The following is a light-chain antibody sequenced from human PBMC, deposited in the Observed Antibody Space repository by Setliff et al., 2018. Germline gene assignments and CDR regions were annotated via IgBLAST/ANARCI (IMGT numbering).Light chain of an antibody. CDR1: SSNIGSNT. Sequence: QSVLTQPPSASGTPGKRVTISCSGSSSNIGSNTVNWSQQFPGTAPKLLIYRNNQRPSGVPDRFSGSKSATSASLAISGLQAEDEADYYCAAWDDSLNGRYVFGTGTKVTVL. CDR3: AAWDDSLNGRYV. CDR2: RNN. J-gene: IGLJ1*01. V-gene: IGLV1-44*01.